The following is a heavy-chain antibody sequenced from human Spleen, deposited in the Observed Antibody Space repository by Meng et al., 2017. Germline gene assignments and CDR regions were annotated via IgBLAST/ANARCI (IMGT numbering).Heavy chain of an antibody. J-gene: IGHJ4*02. CDR1: GGYVSSGSYY. Sequence: HVRGPGPALLRPSATLSLPRPGSGGYVSSGSYYWSWIRQPPGKGLEWIGYIYYSGSTNYNPSLKSRVTISVDTSKNQFSLKLSSVTAADTAVYYCARDDSGSYFAPALWYWGQGTLVTVSS. CDR2: IYYSGST. CDR3: ARDDSGSYFAPALWY. V-gene: IGHV4-61*01. D-gene: IGHD1-26*01.